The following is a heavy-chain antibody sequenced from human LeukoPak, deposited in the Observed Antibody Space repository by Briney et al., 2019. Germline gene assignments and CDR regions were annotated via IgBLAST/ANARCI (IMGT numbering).Heavy chain of an antibody. CDR3: ATLGAY. CDR1: GFTFSNYG. CDR2: IGGSSPYI. D-gene: IGHD3-16*01. V-gene: IGHV3-21*06. Sequence: PGGSLRLSCAASGFTFSNYGMSWVRQAPGKGLEWVASIGGSSPYINYADSVKGRFTISRDNARNSLSLEMNSLRVEDTAVYYCATLGAYWGQGTLVTVSS. J-gene: IGHJ4*02.